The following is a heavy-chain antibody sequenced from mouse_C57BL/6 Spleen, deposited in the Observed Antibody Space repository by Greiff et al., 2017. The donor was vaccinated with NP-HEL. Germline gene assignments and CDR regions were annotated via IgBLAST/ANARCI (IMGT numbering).Heavy chain of an antibody. CDR3: ARQERITTVVATRAMDY. V-gene: IGHV5-12*01. CDR2: ISNGGGST. J-gene: IGHJ4*01. CDR1: GFTFSDYY. Sequence: EVHLVESGGGLVQPGGSLKLSCAASGFTFSDYYMYWVRQTPEKRLEWVAYISNGGGSTYYPDTVKGRFTISRDNAKNTLYLQMSRLKSEDTAMYYCARQERITTVVATRAMDYWGQGTSVTVSS. D-gene: IGHD1-1*01.